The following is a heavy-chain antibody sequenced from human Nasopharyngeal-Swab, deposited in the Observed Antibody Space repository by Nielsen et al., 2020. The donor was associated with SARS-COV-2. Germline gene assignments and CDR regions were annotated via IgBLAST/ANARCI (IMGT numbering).Heavy chain of an antibody. CDR1: GFTFSSYS. D-gene: IGHD3-10*01. Sequence: ETLSLTCAASGFTFSSYSMNWVRQAPGKGLEWVSSISSSSSYIYYADSVKGRFTISRDNAKNSLYLQMNSLRAEDTAVYYCARGPGRWVRGVYYWGQGTLVTVSS. CDR2: ISSSSSYI. J-gene: IGHJ4*02. CDR3: ARGPGRWVRGVYY. V-gene: IGHV3-21*01.